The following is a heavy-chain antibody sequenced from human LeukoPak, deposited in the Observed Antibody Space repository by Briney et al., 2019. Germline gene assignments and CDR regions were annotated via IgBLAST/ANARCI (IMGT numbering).Heavy chain of an antibody. J-gene: IGHJ6*03. CDR2: ISGSGGST. D-gene: IGHD6-6*01. Sequence: GGSLRLSCAASGFTFSSYAMSWVRQAPGKGLEWVSAISGSGGSTYYADSVKGRFTISRDNSKNTLYLQMNSLRAEDTAVYYCAKAPDSSSFINYYYMDVWGKGTTVTVSS. CDR1: GFTFSSYA. CDR3: AKAPDSSSFINYYYMDV. V-gene: IGHV3-23*01.